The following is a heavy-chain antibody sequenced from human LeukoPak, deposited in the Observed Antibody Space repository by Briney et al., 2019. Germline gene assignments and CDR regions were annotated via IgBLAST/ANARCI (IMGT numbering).Heavy chain of an antibody. V-gene: IGHV4-34*01. CDR2: INDSGRI. Sequence: SETLSLTCAVYGGSFSNYYWSWIRQPPGKGPEWIGEINDSGRINYNPSLMSRVTISVDTSKNQFSLRLTSVTARDTAVYYCARRWNDGRNYYIDVWGKGATVSVSS. CDR1: GGSFSNYY. CDR3: ARRWNDGRNYYIDV. J-gene: IGHJ6*03. D-gene: IGHD1-1*01.